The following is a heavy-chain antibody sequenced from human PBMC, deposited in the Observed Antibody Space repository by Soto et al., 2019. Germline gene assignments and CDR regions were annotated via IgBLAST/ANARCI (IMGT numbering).Heavy chain of an antibody. Sequence: SLRLSCAASGFTFSSYWMHWVRQAPGKGLVWVSGINGGGGSTNYADSVKGRFTISRDNSKNTLYLQMNSLRVEDTAVYYCAKDPTSYDSSAQFDSWGQGTLVTVSS. D-gene: IGHD3-22*01. CDR1: GFTFSSYW. CDR2: INGGGGST. J-gene: IGHJ4*02. V-gene: IGHV3-74*01. CDR3: AKDPTSYDSSAQFDS.